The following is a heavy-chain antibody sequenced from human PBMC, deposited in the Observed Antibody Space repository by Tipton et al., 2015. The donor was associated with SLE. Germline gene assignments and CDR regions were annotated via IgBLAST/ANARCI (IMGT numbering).Heavy chain of an antibody. Sequence: LRLSCTVSGGSISSSSYYWGWIRQPPGKGLEWIGSIYYSGSTYYNPSLKSRVTISVDTAKNQFSLKLSSVTAADTAVYYCARGAGSSGDFDYWGQGTLVTVSS. D-gene: IGHD2-15*01. CDR2: IYYSGST. CDR1: GGSISSSSYY. V-gene: IGHV4-39*07. CDR3: ARGAGSSGDFDY. J-gene: IGHJ4*02.